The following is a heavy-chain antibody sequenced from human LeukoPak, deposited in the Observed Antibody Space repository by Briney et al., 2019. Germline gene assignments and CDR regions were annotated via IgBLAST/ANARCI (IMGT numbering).Heavy chain of an antibody. CDR3: ARGDILTGYCWFDP. D-gene: IGHD3-9*01. CDR1: GGSIISYY. J-gene: IGHJ5*02. CDR2: IYTSGST. V-gene: IGHV4-4*07. Sequence: SETLSLTCTVSGGSIISYYWRWIRQPAGNGLEWMGRIYTSGSTNYNPSLKSRVTISVDTSKNQFSLKLSSVTAADTAVYYCARGDILTGYCWFDPWGQGTVVTVSS.